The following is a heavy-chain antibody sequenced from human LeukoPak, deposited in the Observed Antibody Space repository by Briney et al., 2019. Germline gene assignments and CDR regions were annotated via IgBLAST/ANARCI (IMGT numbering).Heavy chain of an antibody. V-gene: IGHV3-20*04. D-gene: IGHD2-8*01. CDR1: GFTFSNYG. CDR2: INWYGSST. J-gene: IGHJ3*02. CDR3: ARDRAISGFNNGLNAFDI. Sequence: AGGSLRLSCAASGFTFSNYGLSWVRQAPGKGLEWVSGINWYGSSTSYADSLKGRFTISRDNSKNSLYLQMNSLTAEDTAIYFCARDRAISGFNNGLNAFDIWGQGTMVTVSS.